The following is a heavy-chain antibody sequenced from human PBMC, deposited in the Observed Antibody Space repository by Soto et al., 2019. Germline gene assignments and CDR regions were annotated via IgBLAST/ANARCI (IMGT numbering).Heavy chain of an antibody. Sequence: SAKVFCQASGGTFISYTISSVRQAPGQGLEWMGRIIPILGIANYAQKFQGRVTITADKSTSTAYMELSSLRSEDTAVYYCARAIGGYSGYDYSFDYWGQGTLVTVSS. CDR1: GGTFISYT. CDR3: ARAIGGYSGYDYSFDY. J-gene: IGHJ4*02. V-gene: IGHV1-69*02. CDR2: IIPILGIA. D-gene: IGHD5-12*01.